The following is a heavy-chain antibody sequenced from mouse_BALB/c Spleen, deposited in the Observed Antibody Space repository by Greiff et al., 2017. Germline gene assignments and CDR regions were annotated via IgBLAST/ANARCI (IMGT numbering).Heavy chain of an antibody. Sequence: EVQVVESGGGLVQPGGSRKLSCAASGFTFSSFGMHWVRQAPEKGLEWVAYISSGSSTIYYADTVKGRFTISRDNPKNTLFLQMTSLRSEDTAMYYCARSRDYGERVFDYWGQGTTLTVSS. CDR1: GFTFSSFG. CDR3: ARSRDYGERVFDY. CDR2: ISSGSSTI. V-gene: IGHV5-17*02. D-gene: IGHD2-4*01. J-gene: IGHJ2*01.